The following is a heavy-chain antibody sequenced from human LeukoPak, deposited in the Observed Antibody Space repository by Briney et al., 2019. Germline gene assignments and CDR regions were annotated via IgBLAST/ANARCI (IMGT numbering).Heavy chain of an antibody. D-gene: IGHD3-22*01. V-gene: IGHV4-31*03. J-gene: IGHJ4*02. CDR3: ARDFYDSSGYYYEY. Sequence: SETLSLTCTVSGGSISSGGYYWSWIRQHPGKGLEWIGYIYYSGSTYYNPSLKSRVTISVDTSKNQSSLKLSSVTAADTAVYYCARDFYDSSGYYYEYWGQGTLVTVSS. CDR1: GGSISSGGYY. CDR2: IYYSGST.